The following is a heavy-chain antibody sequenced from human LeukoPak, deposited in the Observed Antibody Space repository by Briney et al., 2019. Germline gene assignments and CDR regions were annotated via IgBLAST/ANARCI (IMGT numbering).Heavy chain of an antibody. J-gene: IGHJ4*02. CDR1: GGSFSGYY. CDR3: ARLPVGRGRDY. V-gene: IGHV4-34*01. Sequence: PSETLSLTCAVYGGSFSGYYWSWIRQPPGKGLEWIGEINHSGSTNYNPSLKSRVTISVDTSKNQFSLKLSSVTAADTAVYYCARLPVGRGRDYWGQGTLVTVSS. CDR2: INHSGST. D-gene: IGHD3-10*01.